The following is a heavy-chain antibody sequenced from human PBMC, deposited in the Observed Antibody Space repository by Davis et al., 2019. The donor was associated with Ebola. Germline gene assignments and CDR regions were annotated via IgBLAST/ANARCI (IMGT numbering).Heavy chain of an antibody. D-gene: IGHD2-2*01. V-gene: IGHV4-59*01. CDR1: GFTFSNAW. CDR3: ARGYIVVST. Sequence: ESLKISCAASGFTFSNAWMSWIRQPPGKGLEWIGYIYYSGSTNYNPSLKSRVTISVDTSKNQFSLKLSSVTAADTAVYYCARGYIVVSTWGQGTLVTVSS. J-gene: IGHJ5*02. CDR2: IYYSGST.